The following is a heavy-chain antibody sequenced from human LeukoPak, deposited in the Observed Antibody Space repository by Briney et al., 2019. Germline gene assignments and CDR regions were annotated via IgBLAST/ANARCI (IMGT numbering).Heavy chain of an antibody. Sequence: PGGSLRLSCAASGFIFSNYAMTWVRQAPGKGLEWVSTISGSDGATYYADSVKGRFTIFRDNSKNTLYLQMNSLRPEDTAVYYCARRWSFDYWGQGTLVTVSS. J-gene: IGHJ4*02. CDR3: ARRWSFDY. V-gene: IGHV3-23*01. CDR2: ISGSDGAT. D-gene: IGHD6-13*01. CDR1: GFIFSNYA.